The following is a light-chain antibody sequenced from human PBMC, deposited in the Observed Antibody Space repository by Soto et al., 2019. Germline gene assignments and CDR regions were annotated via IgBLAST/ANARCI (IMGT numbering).Light chain of an antibody. CDR3: QQYGSSGT. Sequence: EIVLTQSPATLSVSPGGRATVSCKASQSVSRNLAWYQRKPGQAPRLLIYGASNRATGIPDRFSGSGSGTDFTLTISRLEPEDFAVYYCQQYGSSGTFGQGTKV. J-gene: IGKJ1*01. CDR1: QSVSRN. V-gene: IGKV3-20*01. CDR2: GAS.